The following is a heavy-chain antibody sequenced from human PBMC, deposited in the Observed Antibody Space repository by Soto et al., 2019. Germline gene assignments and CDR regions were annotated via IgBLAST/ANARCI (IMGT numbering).Heavy chain of an antibody. CDR3: AAHREWNWFDP. D-gene: IGHD3-3*01. J-gene: IGHJ5*02. CDR2: IYYSGST. Sequence: SETLSLTCTVSGGSISSYYWSWIRQPPGKGLEWIGYIYYSGSTNYNPALKSRVTISVDTSKNQFSLKLSSVTAADTAVYYCAAHREWNWFDPWGQGTLVTVSS. V-gene: IGHV4-59*08. CDR1: GGSISSYY.